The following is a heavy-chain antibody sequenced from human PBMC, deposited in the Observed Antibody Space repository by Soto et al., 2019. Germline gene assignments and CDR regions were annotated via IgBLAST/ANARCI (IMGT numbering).Heavy chain of an antibody. V-gene: IGHV3-9*01. CDR2: ITWNSGTI. J-gene: IGHJ6*03. D-gene: IGHD1-26*01. Sequence: EVQLVESGGGLVQPGRSLRLSCAASGFTFDDYAMHWVRQAPGRGLEWVSRITWNSGTIDYADSVKGRFTISRDNAKNSLYLQMNSLRAEDTALYYCTKSRSLYSMDVWGKGTTVTGSS. CDR3: TKSRSLYSMDV. CDR1: GFTFDDYA.